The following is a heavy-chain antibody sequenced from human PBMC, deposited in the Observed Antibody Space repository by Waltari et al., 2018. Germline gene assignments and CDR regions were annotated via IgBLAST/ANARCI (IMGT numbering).Heavy chain of an antibody. V-gene: IGHV3-23*01. D-gene: IGHD1-26*01. CDR2: LSGSGAST. CDR1: GCSFNSYS. J-gene: IGHJ4*02. Sequence: EMQLLGSGGGLVQPGGYVRLSWAASGCSFNSYSRPWVRRGPGKGLEWVSGLSGSGASTYYADSVKGRFIISRDNSKNILYLQMNSLRIDDTALYYCAKSPTYSGNSYYFDYWGQGSLVTVSS. CDR3: AKSPTYSGNSYYFDY.